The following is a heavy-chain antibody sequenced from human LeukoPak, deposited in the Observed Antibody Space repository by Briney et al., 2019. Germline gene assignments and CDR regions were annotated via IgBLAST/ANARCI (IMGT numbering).Heavy chain of an antibody. D-gene: IGHD3-9*01. CDR1: GGSISIGGYS. Sequence: SQTLSLTCAVSGGSISIGGYSWSWIRQPPGKGLEWIGYIYHSGSTYYNPSLKSRVTISVDTSKNQFSLKLSSVTAADTAVYYCARGARATGYQTWGQGTLVTVSS. V-gene: IGHV4-30-2*01. CDR3: ARGARATGYQT. CDR2: IYHSGST. J-gene: IGHJ5*02.